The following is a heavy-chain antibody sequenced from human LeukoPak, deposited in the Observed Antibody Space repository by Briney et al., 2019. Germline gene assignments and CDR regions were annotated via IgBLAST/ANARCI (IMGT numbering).Heavy chain of an antibody. CDR1: GDSISTYY. CDR3: ARGNVDIVATTFDY. CDR2: IYYSGST. V-gene: IGHV4-59*12. Sequence: SETLSLTCTVSGDSISTYYWNWIRQPPGKGLEWIGYIYYSGSTNYNPSLKSRVTISVDTSKNQFSLKLSSVTAADTAVYYCARGNVDIVATTFDYWGQGTLVTVSS. D-gene: IGHD5-12*01. J-gene: IGHJ4*02.